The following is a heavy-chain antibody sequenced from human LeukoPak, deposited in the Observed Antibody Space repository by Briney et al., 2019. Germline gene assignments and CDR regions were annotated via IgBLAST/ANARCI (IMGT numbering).Heavy chain of an antibody. CDR1: GYSFTGYY. V-gene: IGHV1-2*02. CDR3: ARRYFVSGSYYTDY. D-gene: IGHD3-10*01. Sequence: GASVKVSCKAAGYSFTGYYMHGVRQAPGQGLEWMGWINPNSGGTNYAQKFQGRVTMTRDTSITTAYMELSRLRSDDTDVNYCARRYFVSGSYYTDYWGQGTLVTVSS. CDR2: INPNSGGT. J-gene: IGHJ4*02.